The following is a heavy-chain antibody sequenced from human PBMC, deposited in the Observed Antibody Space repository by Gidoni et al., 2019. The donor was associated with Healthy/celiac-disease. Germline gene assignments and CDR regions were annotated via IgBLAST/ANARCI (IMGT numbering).Heavy chain of an antibody. CDR2: SYTSGST. D-gene: IGHD3-10*01. V-gene: IGHV4-4*07. Sequence: QVQLQESGPGLAKPSETLSLTCPVSGGCISSYYWSWIRQPAGKGLEWIGRSYTSGSTNYNPSLKSRVTMSVDTSKNQFSLKLSAVTAADTAVYYCAGFTVGGPLYYGMDVWGQGTTVTVSS. CDR3: AGFTVGGPLYYGMDV. CDR1: GGCISSYY. J-gene: IGHJ6*02.